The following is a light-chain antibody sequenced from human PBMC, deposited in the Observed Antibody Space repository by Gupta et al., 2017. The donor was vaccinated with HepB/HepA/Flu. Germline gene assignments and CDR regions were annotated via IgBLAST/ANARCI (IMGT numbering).Light chain of an antibody. J-gene: IGLJ3*02. V-gene: IGLV1-44*01. CDR2: RND. CDR3: ATWGEYLMGPNWV. CDR1: SSNIGVNT. Sequence: QSLFTHPPSASGPPGHRVTISCSGSSSNIGVNTVNWYQQFPGTAPKLLIFRNDDRPSGVPDRFSGSKSGSSASLAISGLQSEDEADDCCATWGEYLMGPNWVFGGGTRLTV.